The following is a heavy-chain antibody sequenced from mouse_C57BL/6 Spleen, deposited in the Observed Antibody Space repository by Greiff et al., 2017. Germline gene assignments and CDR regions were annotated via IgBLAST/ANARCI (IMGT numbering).Heavy chain of an antibody. CDR3: ARVRYYGSFDY. J-gene: IGHJ2*01. Sequence: VQLQQSGPELVKPGASVKMSCKASGYTFTDYNMPWVKQSHGKSLEWIGYINPNNGGTSYNQKFKGKATLTVNKSSSTAYMELRSLTSEDSAVYYCARVRYYGSFDYWGQGTTLTVSS. D-gene: IGHD1-1*01. CDR1: GYTFTDYN. CDR2: INPNNGGT. V-gene: IGHV1-22*01.